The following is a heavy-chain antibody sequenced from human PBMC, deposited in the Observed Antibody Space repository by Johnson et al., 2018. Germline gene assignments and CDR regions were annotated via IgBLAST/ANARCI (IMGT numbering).Heavy chain of an antibody. CDR1: GFAFSSYG. D-gene: IGHD2-21*02. CDR3: ATEGSSGDTGFEY. CDR2: IKHNKKY. J-gene: IGHJ4*02. Sequence: QVQLQESGGGVVHPGESLRLSCAASGFAFSSYGMHWVRQAPGKGLEWVAFIKHNKKYIPYADSVKGRFTISRDNSKNTLYLQMNSLRAEDTAVYYCATEGSSGDTGFEYWGRGDLVTVSS. V-gene: IGHV3-30*02.